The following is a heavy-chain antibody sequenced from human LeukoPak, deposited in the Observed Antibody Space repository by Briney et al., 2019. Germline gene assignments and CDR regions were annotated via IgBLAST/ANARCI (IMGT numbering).Heavy chain of an antibody. V-gene: IGHV3-23*01. Sequence: PGGSPRLSCAASGFTFSSYAMSWVRQAPGKGLEWVSAISGSGGSTYYADSVKGRFTISRDNSKNTLYLQMNSLRAEDTAVYYCAKDRYDFWSGYRPQSYYYMDVWGKGTTVTVSS. CDR2: ISGSGGST. CDR3: AKDRYDFWSGYRPQSYYYMDV. D-gene: IGHD3-3*01. J-gene: IGHJ6*03. CDR1: GFTFSSYA.